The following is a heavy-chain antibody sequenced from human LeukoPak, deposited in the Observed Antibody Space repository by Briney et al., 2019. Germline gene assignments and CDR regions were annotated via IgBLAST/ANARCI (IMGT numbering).Heavy chain of an antibody. J-gene: IGHJ4*02. CDR3: ATELRFLEDFDY. V-gene: IGHV3-23*01. CDR2: ISGSGGST. Sequence: PGGSLRHSCAASGFTFSSYAMSWVRQAPGKGLEWVSGISGSGGSTYYADSVKGRFTISRDNSKDTLYLQMNSLRAEDTAVYYCATELRFLEDFDYWGQGTLVTVSS. CDR1: GFTFSSYA. D-gene: IGHD3-3*01.